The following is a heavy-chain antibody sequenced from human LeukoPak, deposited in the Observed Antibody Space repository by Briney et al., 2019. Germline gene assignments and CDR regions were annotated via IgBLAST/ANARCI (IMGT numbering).Heavy chain of an antibody. Sequence: GGSLRLSCAASGFTFSSYAMGWVRQAPGKGLEWVSAISGSGGSTYYADSVKGRFTISRDNSKNTLYLQMNSLRAEDTAVYYCAKVRSSGWKEVYFDYWGQGTLVTVSS. CDR2: ISGSGGST. V-gene: IGHV3-23*01. CDR3: AKVRSSGWKEVYFDY. CDR1: GFTFSSYA. J-gene: IGHJ4*02. D-gene: IGHD6-19*01.